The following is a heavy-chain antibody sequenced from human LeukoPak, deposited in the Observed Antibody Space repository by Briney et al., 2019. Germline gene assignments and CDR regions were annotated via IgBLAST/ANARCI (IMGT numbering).Heavy chain of an antibody. V-gene: IGHV3-33*01. J-gene: IGHJ3*02. Sequence: PGGSLRLSCAASGFTFSNHGMHWVRQAPGKGLEWVAVIWYDGSNKFYADSVKGRFTISRDNSKNTLYVQMNSLRAADMAVYYCARDNADAFDIWGQGTMVTVSP. CDR2: IWYDGSNK. CDR1: GFTFSNHG. CDR3: ARDNADAFDI.